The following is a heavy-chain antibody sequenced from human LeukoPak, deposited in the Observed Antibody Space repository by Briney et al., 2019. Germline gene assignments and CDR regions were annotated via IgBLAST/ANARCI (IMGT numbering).Heavy chain of an antibody. J-gene: IGHJ4*02. CDR3: ARSLAHRVLDY. Sequence: GGSLRLSCAASGFTFSSYGMHWVRQAPGKGLEWVAVIWYDGSNKYYADSVKGRFTISRGNSKNTLYLQMNSLRAEDTAVYYCARSLAHRVLDYWGQGTLVTVSS. V-gene: IGHV3-33*01. D-gene: IGHD3-16*01. CDR2: IWYDGSNK. CDR1: GFTFSSYG.